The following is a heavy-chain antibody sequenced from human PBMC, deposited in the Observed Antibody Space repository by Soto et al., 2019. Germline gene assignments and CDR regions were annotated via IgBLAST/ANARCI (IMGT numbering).Heavy chain of an antibody. Sequence: SATQPLTCTFDGFSISESNDFLGWIRQAPGKGLEWIASILYTGTTSYNSSLKSRVAISVDTSKNQFSLKLNSVTAADTAVYYCARLGWGNGDSDYWGQGTLVTGSS. V-gene: IGHV4-39*01. CDR2: ILYTGTT. J-gene: IGHJ4*02. CDR1: GFSISESNDF. CDR3: ARLGWGNGDSDY. D-gene: IGHD2-21*01.